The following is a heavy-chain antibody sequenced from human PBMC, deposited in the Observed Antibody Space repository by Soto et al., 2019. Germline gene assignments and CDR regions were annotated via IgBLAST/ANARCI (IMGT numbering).Heavy chain of an antibody. CDR1: GFTFSSYS. V-gene: IGHV3-48*02. Sequence: GGSLRLSCAASGFTFSSYSMNWVRQAPGKGLEWVSYISSSSTIYYADSVKGRFTISRDNAKNSLYLQMNSLRDEDTAVYYCARTIGQLNWNYSPHPLHNWFDPWGQGTLVTVAS. D-gene: IGHD1-7*01. CDR2: ISSSSTI. CDR3: ARTIGQLNWNYSPHPLHNWFDP. J-gene: IGHJ5*02.